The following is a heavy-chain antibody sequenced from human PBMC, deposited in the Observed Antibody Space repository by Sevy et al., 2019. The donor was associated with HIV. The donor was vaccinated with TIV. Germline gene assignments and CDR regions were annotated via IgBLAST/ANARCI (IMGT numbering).Heavy chain of an antibody. D-gene: IGHD5-12*01. CDR2: FYYTRSA. J-gene: IGHJ4*02. CDR1: GGSIGSSSYQ. CDR3: ARKGNGYNQFYSDH. Sequence: SETLSLTCRISGGSIGSSSYQWGWIRQPPGKGLEWIGTFYYTRSAYYSPSLKSRVTISGDTSNNQVSLWLTSVTAADTAMYYCARKGNGYNQFYSDHWGQGTLVTVSS. V-gene: IGHV4-39*01.